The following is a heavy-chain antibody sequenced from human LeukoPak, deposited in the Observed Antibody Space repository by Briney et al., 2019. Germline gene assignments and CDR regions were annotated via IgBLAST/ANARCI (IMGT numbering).Heavy chain of an antibody. V-gene: IGHV5-51*06. D-gene: IGHD4-17*01. CDR3: AGARHGDYRWDY. Sequence: GESLKISCQDSGYSFTNYWVGWVRQMPGKGLEWMGIIHSADSNTKYSPSFQGQVTISADKSISTAYLQWSGLKASDTAMYYCAGARHGDYRWDYWGQGTLVTVSS. CDR1: GYSFTNYW. CDR2: IHSADSNT. J-gene: IGHJ4*02.